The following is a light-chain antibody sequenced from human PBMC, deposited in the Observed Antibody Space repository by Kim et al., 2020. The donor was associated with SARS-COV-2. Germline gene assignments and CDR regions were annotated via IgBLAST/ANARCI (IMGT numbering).Light chain of an antibody. CDR2: QDS. V-gene: IGLV3-1*01. CDR3: QAWDSSTGV. CDR1: KWGEKD. Sequence: VTQEPTSSITCSVDKWGEKDACWYQQTPGRSPVLVIYQDSKRPSGFPERFSGSNSGNTATLTISGTQAMDEADYYCQAWDSSTGVFGGGTQLTVL. J-gene: IGLJ3*02.